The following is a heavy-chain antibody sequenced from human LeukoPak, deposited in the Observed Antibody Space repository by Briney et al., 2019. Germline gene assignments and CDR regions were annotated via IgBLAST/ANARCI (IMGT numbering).Heavy chain of an antibody. Sequence: GASVKVSCKASGYTFTSYYMHWVRQAPGQGLEWRGIINPSGGSTSYAQKFQGRVTMTRDTSTSTVYMELSSLRSEDTAVYYCARGDGLYCSGGSCLPDYWGQGTLVTVSS. CDR3: ARGDGLYCSGGSCLPDY. D-gene: IGHD2-15*01. V-gene: IGHV1-46*01. J-gene: IGHJ4*02. CDR2: INPSGGST. CDR1: GYTFTSYY.